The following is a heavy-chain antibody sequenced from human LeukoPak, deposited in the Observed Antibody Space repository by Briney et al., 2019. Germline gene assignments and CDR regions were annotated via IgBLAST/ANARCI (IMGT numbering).Heavy chain of an antibody. CDR1: GYTFTSYD. V-gene: IGHV1-8*01. Sequence: ASVKVSCKASGYTFTSYDINWVRQATGQGLEWMGWMNPNSGNTGYAQKLQGRVTMTTDTSTSTAYMELRSLRSDDTAVYYCARVRIEQQPYDYWGQGTLVTVSS. CDR3: ARVRIEQQPYDY. CDR2: MNPNSGNT. J-gene: IGHJ4*02. D-gene: IGHD6-13*01.